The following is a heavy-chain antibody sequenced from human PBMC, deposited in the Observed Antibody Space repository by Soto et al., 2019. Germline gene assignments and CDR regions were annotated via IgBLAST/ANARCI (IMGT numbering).Heavy chain of an antibody. CDR1: GDSVSSNSAA. D-gene: IGHD1-1*01. J-gene: IGHJ4*02. V-gene: IGHV6-1*01. CDR3: ARGGLKEGYNYYIHF. Sequence: PSQTLSLTGAMSGDSVSSNSAAWNWIRQSPSRGLEWLGRTYYRSQWYDDYAVSVKSRITINPDTSENQFSLHLNSVTPEDTAVYYCARGGLKEGYNYYIHFWGQGTLVTVSS. CDR2: TYYRSQWYD.